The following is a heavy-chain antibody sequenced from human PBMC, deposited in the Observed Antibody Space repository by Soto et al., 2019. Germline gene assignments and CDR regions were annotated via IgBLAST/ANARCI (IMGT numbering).Heavy chain of an antibody. D-gene: IGHD3-9*01. CDR1: GFTFSSYT. CDR2: ITHSSSAI. CDR3: AASILVSRQYFDL. Sequence: EVQLVESGGGLVQPGGSLRLSCAASGFTFSSYTMNWVRQAPGTGLEWISHITHSSSAIYYADSVRGRFTVSRHNAKNSLYLQLNSLRAEDTAVYYCAASILVSRQYFDLWGRGTLVTVSS. V-gene: IGHV3-48*01. J-gene: IGHJ2*01.